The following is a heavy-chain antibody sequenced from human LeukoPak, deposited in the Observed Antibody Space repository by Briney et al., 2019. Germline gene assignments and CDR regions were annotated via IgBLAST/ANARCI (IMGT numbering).Heavy chain of an antibody. V-gene: IGHV4-30-2*05. J-gene: IGHJ4*02. CDR2: IYSSGGT. Sequence: SQTLSLTCAVSGGSISSGGYSWSWIRQPPGKGLEWIGYIYSSGGTYYNPSLKSRITISVDTSKNQFSLKLSSVTAADTAVYYCAREHNRSSYFDYWGQGTLVTVSS. D-gene: IGHD6-6*01. CDR1: GGSISSGGYS. CDR3: AREHNRSSYFDY.